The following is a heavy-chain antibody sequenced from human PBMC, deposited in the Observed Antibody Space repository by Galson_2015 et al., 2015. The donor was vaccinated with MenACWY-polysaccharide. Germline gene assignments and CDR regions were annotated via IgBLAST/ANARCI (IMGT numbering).Heavy chain of an antibody. Sequence: SLRLSCAASTVTFRGYGMHWVRQAPGKGLEWVAVIQYDAVYKQYLDSVKGRFSVSRDNSKSKLYLEMNNLRAEDTALYYCAREGSRIAFHAFDIWVQGTMFIVSS. CDR3: AREGSRIAFHAFDI. CDR2: IQYDAVYK. CDR1: TVTFRGYG. V-gene: IGHV3-33*01. D-gene: IGHD2-21*01. J-gene: IGHJ3*02.